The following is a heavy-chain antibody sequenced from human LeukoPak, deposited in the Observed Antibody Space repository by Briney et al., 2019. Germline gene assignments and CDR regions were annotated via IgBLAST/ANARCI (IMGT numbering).Heavy chain of an antibody. Sequence: VASVKVSCKASGYTFTGYYMHWVRQAPGQGLEWMGWINPNSGGTNYAQKFQGRVTMTRDTSISTAYMELSRLRSDDTAVYYCARDIVGRMATGFFDYWGQGTLVTVSS. CDR1: GYTFTGYY. J-gene: IGHJ4*02. CDR2: INPNSGGT. D-gene: IGHD5-24*01. CDR3: ARDIVGRMATGFFDY. V-gene: IGHV1-2*02.